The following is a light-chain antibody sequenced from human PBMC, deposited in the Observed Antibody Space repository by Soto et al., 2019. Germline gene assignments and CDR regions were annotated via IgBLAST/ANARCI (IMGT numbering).Light chain of an antibody. Sequence: DIQMTQSPSTLSGSVGDRVTITCRASQTISSWLAWYQQKPGKAPKLLIYKASTLKSGVTSRFSGSGSGTEFTLTISSLQPDDFATYSCQHYNSYSEAFGQGTKVELK. V-gene: IGKV1-5*03. J-gene: IGKJ1*01. CDR1: QTISSW. CDR3: QHYNSYSEA. CDR2: KAS.